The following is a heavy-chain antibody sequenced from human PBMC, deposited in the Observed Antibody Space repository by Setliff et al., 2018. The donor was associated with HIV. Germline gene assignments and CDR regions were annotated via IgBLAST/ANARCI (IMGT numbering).Heavy chain of an antibody. D-gene: IGHD4-17*01. J-gene: IGHJ3*01. V-gene: IGHV4-34*01. Sequence: SETLSLTCAVYGGSFSGYSWSWIRQPPGKGLEWIGEINHSGSTYYNPSLKSRVTISVDTSKNQFSLKLSSVTTADTAVYYCARVQMAYAAFDVWGQGTMVTVSS. CDR3: ARVQMAYAAFDV. CDR2: INHSGST. CDR1: GGSFSGYS.